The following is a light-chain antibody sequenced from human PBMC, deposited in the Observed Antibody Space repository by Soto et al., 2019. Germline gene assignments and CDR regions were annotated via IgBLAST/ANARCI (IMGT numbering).Light chain of an antibody. CDR1: QTISTY. Sequence: DIQMTQSPPSLSASVGDRVSITCRASQTISTYVNWYQHKPGQAPKLLMYSASTLHTGVPSRFSGGGSGTHFTLTITSLQPEDLATYFCQQSYSAPFTFGPGTRVDL. V-gene: IGKV1-39*01. CDR2: SAS. CDR3: QQSYSAPFT. J-gene: IGKJ3*01.